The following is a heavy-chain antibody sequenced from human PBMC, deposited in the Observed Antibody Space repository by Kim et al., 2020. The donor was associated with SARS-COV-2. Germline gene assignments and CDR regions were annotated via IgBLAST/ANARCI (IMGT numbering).Heavy chain of an antibody. CDR3: ARSHSSGIAAVDY. CDR2: T. V-gene: IGHV4-31*02. J-gene: IGHJ4*02. D-gene: IGHD6-13*01. Sequence: TYYHPSLKSRVTISVDTSKNQFSLKLSSVTAADTAVYYCARSHSSGIAAVDYWGQGTLVTVSS.